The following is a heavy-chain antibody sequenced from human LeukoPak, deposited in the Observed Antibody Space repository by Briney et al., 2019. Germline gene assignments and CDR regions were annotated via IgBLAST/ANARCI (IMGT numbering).Heavy chain of an antibody. J-gene: IGHJ4*02. V-gene: IGHV3-30*02. CDR3: AKAARVFGYQLLLGGPDY. D-gene: IGHD2-2*01. CDR2: IRYDGSNK. Sequence: GGPLRLSCAASGFTFSSYGMHWVRQAPGKGLEWVAFIRYDGSNKYYADSVKGRFTISRDNSKNTLYLQMNSLRAEDTAVYYCAKAARVFGYQLLLGGPDYWGQGTLVTVSS. CDR1: GFTFSSYG.